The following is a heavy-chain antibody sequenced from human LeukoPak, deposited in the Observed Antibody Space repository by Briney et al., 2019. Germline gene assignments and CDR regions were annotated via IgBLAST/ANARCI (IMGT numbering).Heavy chain of an antibody. CDR2: IRYDGSNK. CDR1: GFTFSSYG. V-gene: IGHV3-30*02. Sequence: PGGSLRLSCAASGFTFSSYGMHWVRQAPGKGLEWVAFIRYDGSNKYYADSVKGRFTISRDNSKNTLYLQMNSLRAEDTAVYYCARWIAAAGNDAFDIWGQGTMVTVSS. CDR3: ARWIAAAGNDAFDI. J-gene: IGHJ3*02. D-gene: IGHD6-13*01.